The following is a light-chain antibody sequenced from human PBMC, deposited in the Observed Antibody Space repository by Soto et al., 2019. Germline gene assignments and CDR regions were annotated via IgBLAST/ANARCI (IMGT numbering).Light chain of an antibody. CDR1: SSDVGIYNY. V-gene: IGLV2-11*01. J-gene: IGLJ1*01. CDR2: DVS. CDR3: WSYAGSPRYV. Sequence: QSALTQPRSVSGSPGQSVTISCTGTSSDVGIYNYVSWYQQHPGKAPKVMIYDVSERPSGVPDRFSGSKSGNTASLTISGLQAEDEADYYCWSYAGSPRYVFGTGTKVTVL.